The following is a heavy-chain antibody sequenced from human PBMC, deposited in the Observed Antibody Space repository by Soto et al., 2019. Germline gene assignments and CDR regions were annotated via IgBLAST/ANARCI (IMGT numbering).Heavy chain of an antibody. V-gene: IGHV3-23*01. Sequence: GGSLRLSCAASGFTFSSYAMSWVRQAPGKGLEWVSAISGSGGSTYYADSVKGRFTISRDNSKNTLYLQMNSLRAEDTAVYYCAKGKNYGSGSYWVYYYMDVWGKGTTVTVSS. CDR2: ISGSGGST. CDR3: AKGKNYGSGSYWVYYYMDV. D-gene: IGHD3-10*01. CDR1: GFTFSSYA. J-gene: IGHJ6*03.